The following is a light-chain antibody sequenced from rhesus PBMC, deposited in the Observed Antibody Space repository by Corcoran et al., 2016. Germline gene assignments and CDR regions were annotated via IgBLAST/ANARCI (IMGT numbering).Light chain of an antibody. Sequence: EIVVTQSPATLSLSPGERGTLSCRASQSVGGSLAWYQQRPGQAPRLLIYGASIRATGIPNRFSGSVSGTDFTLPISRLEPEDVGVYYCQQSSDLWTFGQGTKVEIK. CDR1: QSVGGS. J-gene: IGKJ1*01. V-gene: IGKV3-24*04. CDR3: QQSSDLWT. CDR2: GAS.